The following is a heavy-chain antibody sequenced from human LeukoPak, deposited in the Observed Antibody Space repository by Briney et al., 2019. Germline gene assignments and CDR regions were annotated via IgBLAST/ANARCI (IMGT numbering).Heavy chain of an antibody. CDR2: IRYDGSNK. Sequence: GGSLRLSCAASGFTFSSYGMHWVRQAPGKGLEWVAFIRYDGSNKYYADSVKGRFTISRDNSKNTLYLQMNSLRAEDTAVYYCAKNIVAKTTGHAFDIWGQGTMVTVSS. V-gene: IGHV3-30*02. CDR3: AKNIVAKTTGHAFDI. J-gene: IGHJ3*02. CDR1: GFTFSSYG. D-gene: IGHD5-12*01.